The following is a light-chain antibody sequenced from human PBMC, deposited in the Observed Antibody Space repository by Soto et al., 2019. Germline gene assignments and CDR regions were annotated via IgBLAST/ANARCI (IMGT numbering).Light chain of an antibody. CDR2: DAS. Sequence: DIQMTQSPSSLSASVGDRVTITCQASQDISNYLNWYQQKPGKAPKLLIDDASNLETGDPSRFSGSGSGTDFTFTISSLQPEDIATYYCQQYDNLPWTFGQGTKVEIK. V-gene: IGKV1-33*01. CDR1: QDISNY. J-gene: IGKJ1*01. CDR3: QQYDNLPWT.